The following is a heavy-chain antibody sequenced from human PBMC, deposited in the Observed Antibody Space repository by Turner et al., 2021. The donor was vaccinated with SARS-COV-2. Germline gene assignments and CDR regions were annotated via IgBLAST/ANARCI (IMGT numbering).Heavy chain of an antibody. V-gene: IGHV1-46*01. J-gene: IGHJ4*02. Sequence: QVQLVQSGAKVKKPGASVKVSCKASGYTFTSYYMHWVRQAPGQGLGWMGIINPSGGSTSYAQKFQGRVTMTRDTSTSTVYMELSSLRSEDTAVYYCARDIVVVPAAMGPCYWGQGTLVTVSS. CDR1: GYTFTSYY. CDR3: ARDIVVVPAAMGPCY. CDR2: INPSGGST. D-gene: IGHD2-2*01.